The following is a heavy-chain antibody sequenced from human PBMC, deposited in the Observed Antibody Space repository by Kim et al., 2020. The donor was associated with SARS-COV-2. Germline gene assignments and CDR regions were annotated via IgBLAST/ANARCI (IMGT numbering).Heavy chain of an antibody. CDR2: ISSSTSTI. D-gene: IGHD2-15*01. V-gene: IGHV3-48*02. Sequence: GGSLRLSCAASGFIFSTYSMDWVRQAPGKGLQWVSYISSSTSTIYYADSVKGRFTIYRDNAGNSLYLQMNSLRDEDTAVCYWARVVRSSYSMDVWGQGTTLTVSS. CDR3: ARVVRSSYSMDV. J-gene: IGHJ6*01. CDR1: GFIFSTYS.